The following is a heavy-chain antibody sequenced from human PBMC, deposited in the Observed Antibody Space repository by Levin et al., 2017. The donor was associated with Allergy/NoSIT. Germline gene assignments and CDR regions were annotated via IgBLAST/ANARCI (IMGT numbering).Heavy chain of an antibody. V-gene: IGHV1-2*06. CDR1: GYTFTGYY. CDR3: ARHLAAAGIDYGMDV. J-gene: IGHJ6*02. Sequence: GESLKISCKASGYTFTGYYMHWVRQAPGQGLEWMGRINPNSGGTNYAQKFQGRVTMTRDTSISTAYMELSRLRSDDTAVYYCARHLAAAGIDYGMDVWGQGTTVTVSS. CDR2: INPNSGGT. D-gene: IGHD6-13*01.